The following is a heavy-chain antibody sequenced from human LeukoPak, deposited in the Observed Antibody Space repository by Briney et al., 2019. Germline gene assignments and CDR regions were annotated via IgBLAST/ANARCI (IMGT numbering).Heavy chain of an antibody. CDR1: GFTLSSYN. Sequence: GGSLRLSCAASGFTLSSYNMKWVRQAPGKGLEWVSSISYRSSDIEYADSVKGRFTISRDNAKQSLYLQMSRLRAEDTAVYYCARVYSSSWYSVYMDVWGKGTTVTVSS. V-gene: IGHV3-21*01. CDR2: ISYRSSDI. J-gene: IGHJ6*03. CDR3: ARVYSSSWYSVYMDV. D-gene: IGHD6-13*01.